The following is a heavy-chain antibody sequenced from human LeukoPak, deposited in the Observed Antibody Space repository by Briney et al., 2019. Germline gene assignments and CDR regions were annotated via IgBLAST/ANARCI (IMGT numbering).Heavy chain of an antibody. CDR3: AREFQGLRYCSGGSCYSRPRYYYMDV. Sequence: GESLKISCKGSGYSITSYWIGWVRQMPGKGLEWMGIIYPGDSDTRYSPSFQGQVTISADKSISTAYLQWSSLKASDTAMYYCAREFQGLRYCSGGSCYSRPRYYYMDVWGKGTTVTVSS. J-gene: IGHJ6*03. CDR2: IYPGDSDT. V-gene: IGHV5-51*01. CDR1: GYSITSYW. D-gene: IGHD2-15*01.